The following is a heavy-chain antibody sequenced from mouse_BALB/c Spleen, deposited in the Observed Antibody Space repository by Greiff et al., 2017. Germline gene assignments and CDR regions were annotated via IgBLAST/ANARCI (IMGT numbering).Heavy chain of an antibody. CDR1: GYSFTSYW. CDR2: IHPTDSET. J-gene: IGHJ2*01. CDR3: ARFITTLPSDY. D-gene: IGHD1-2*01. V-gene: IGHV1-61*01. Sequence: QVQLQQPGAELVRPGASVKLSCTASGYSFTSYWMNWVKQRPGQGLEWIGIIHPTDSETRLNQKFKDKATLTVDKSSSTAYMQLSSPTSEDSAVYYCARFITTLPSDYWGQGTTLTVSS.